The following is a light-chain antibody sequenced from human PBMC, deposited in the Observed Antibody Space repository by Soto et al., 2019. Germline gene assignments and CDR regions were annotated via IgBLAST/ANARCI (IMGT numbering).Light chain of an antibody. CDR3: QHFNDYYVA. CDR1: QNIYIW. V-gene: IGKV1-5*03. CDR2: KAS. J-gene: IGKJ1*01. Sequence: DIQMTQSPSTLSASVGDRVTITCRASQNIYIWLAWYQQKPGKAPRVVINKASTLESGVPSRFSGSGLGTEFTLTIGSLQPDDFATYYCQHFNDYYVAFGQGTRVEVK.